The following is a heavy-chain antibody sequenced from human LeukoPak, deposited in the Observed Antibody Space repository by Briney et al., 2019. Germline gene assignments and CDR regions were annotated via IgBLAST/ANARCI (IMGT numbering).Heavy chain of an antibody. V-gene: IGHV3-21*01. D-gene: IGHD3-3*01. CDR2: VSTGSNYI. Sequence: PGGSLRLSCTASGFTFSSYSLNWVRQAPGKGLGWVSSVSTGSNYIYCADSVKGRFTISRDNDKNSLYLQMNSLRVEDTAVYYCARVFRPSLTVFIIRGAFDIWGQGTMVTVSS. CDR3: ARVFRPSLTVFIIRGAFDI. CDR1: GFTFSSYS. J-gene: IGHJ3*02.